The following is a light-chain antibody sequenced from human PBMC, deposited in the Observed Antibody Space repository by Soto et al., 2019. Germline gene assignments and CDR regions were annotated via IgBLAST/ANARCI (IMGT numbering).Light chain of an antibody. CDR2: KAS. CDR1: QSISSW. V-gene: IGKV1-5*03. J-gene: IGKJ1*01. Sequence: DIQMTQSPSTLSASVGDRVTITCRASQSISSWLAWYQPKPGKAPKLLIYKASSLESGVPSRLSGSGSGTEFTLTISSLKPDDFASYYCQQYNSSPCTFGQGTKVEIK. CDR3: QQYNSSPCT.